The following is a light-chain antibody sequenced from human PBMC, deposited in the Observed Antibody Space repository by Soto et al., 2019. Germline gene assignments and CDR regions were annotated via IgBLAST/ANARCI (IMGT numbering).Light chain of an antibody. J-gene: IGKJ1*01. CDR1: QSVSIN. Sequence: EVVMTQSPATLSVSPGERATLSCRASQSVSINLAWYQQKPGQAPRLLIHGASTRAIGLPARFSGSGSGTEFTLTISSLQSEDFAVYYCQQYNNWPPWTFGQGTKVDIK. V-gene: IGKV3-15*01. CDR2: GAS. CDR3: QQYNNWPPWT.